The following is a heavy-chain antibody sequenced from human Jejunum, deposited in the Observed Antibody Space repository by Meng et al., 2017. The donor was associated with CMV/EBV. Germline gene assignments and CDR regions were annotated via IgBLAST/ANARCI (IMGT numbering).Heavy chain of an antibody. V-gene: IGHV4-39*07. CDR1: GGSTTSSRYS. CDR2: IYYSGGT. J-gene: IGHJ4*02. CDR3: ASHDDYWSGYLKY. D-gene: IGHD3-3*01. Sequence: GGSTTSSRYSWGWIRQPPGKGLEWIGSIYYSGGTYYNPSLNSRVTISVDGSQNRFSLKVSSVTAADTAVYYCASHDDYWSGYLKYWGQGTLVTVSS.